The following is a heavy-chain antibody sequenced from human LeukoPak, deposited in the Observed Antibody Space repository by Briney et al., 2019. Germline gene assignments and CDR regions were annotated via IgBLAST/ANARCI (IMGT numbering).Heavy chain of an antibody. CDR3: ARESCSSTSCYYDY. CDR1: GFTFSSYS. Sequence: GGSLRLSCAASGFTFSSYSMNWVGQAPGKGLEWVSSISSSSSYIYYADSVKGRFTISRDNAKNSLYLQMNSLRAEDTAVYYCARESCSSTSCYYDYWGQGTLVTVSS. J-gene: IGHJ4*02. V-gene: IGHV3-21*01. D-gene: IGHD2-2*01. CDR2: ISSSSSYI.